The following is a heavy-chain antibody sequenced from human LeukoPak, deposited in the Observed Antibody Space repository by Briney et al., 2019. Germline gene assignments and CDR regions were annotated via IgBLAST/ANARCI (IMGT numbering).Heavy chain of an antibody. CDR1: GGSISSYY. CDR2: IYYSGST. D-gene: IGHD5-24*01. Sequence: PSETLSLTCTVSGGSISSYYWSRIRQPPGKGLEWIGYIYYSGSTNYNPSLKSRVTISVDTSKNQFSLKLSSVTAADTAVYYCASSRDGYNLDAFDIWGQGTMVTVSS. J-gene: IGHJ3*02. CDR3: ASSRDGYNLDAFDI. V-gene: IGHV4-59*01.